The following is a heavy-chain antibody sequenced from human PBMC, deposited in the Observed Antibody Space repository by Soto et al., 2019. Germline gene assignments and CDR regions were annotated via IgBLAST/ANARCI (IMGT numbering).Heavy chain of an antibody. CDR1: GFTFGNAW. J-gene: IGHJ4*02. V-gene: IGHV3-15*01. D-gene: IGHD5-18*01. CDR2: IKSKTDGGTA. CDR3: TTDRGHMYDFDY. Sequence: EVQLVESGGGLVKPGGSLRLSCAASGFTFGNAWMNWVRQTPGKGLEWVGGIKSKTDGGTADYAAPVKGRFTISRDDSKNALYLQMNSLKTEDTAVYYCTTDRGHMYDFDYWGQGTLVPVSS.